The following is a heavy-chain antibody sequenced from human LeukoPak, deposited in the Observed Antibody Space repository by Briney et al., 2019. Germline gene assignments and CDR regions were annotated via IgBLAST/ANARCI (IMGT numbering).Heavy chain of an antibody. CDR3: ATKLYDFWSAFDI. Sequence: ASVKVSCKASGYTFTSYGISWVRQAPGQGLEWMGWISAYNGNTNYAQKLQGRVTMTTDTSTSTAYMELRSLRSDDTAVYYCATKLYDFWSAFDIWGQGTMVPVSS. CDR2: ISAYNGNT. D-gene: IGHD3-3*01. CDR1: GYTFTSYG. V-gene: IGHV1-18*01. J-gene: IGHJ3*02.